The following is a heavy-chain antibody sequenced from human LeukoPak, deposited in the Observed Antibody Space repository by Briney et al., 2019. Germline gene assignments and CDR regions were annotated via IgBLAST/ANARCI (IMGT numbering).Heavy chain of an antibody. V-gene: IGHV3-49*04. D-gene: IGHD3-22*01. J-gene: IGHJ3*02. Sequence: GRSLRLSCTASGFTFGDYAMSWVRQAPGKGLGWVGFIRSKAYGGTTEYAASVKGRFTISRDDSKSIAYLQMNSLKTEDTAVYYCTRAIKRQSTMIVVVIGEEDAFDIWGQGTMVTVSS. CDR2: IRSKAYGGTT. CDR1: GFTFGDYA. CDR3: TRAIKRQSTMIVVVIGEEDAFDI.